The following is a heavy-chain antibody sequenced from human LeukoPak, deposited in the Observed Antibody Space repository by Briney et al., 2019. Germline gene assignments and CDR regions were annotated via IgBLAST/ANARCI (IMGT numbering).Heavy chain of an antibody. CDR2: INHSGST. Sequence: SETLSLTCAVYGGSFSGYYWSWIRQPPGKGLEWIGEINHSGSTNYNPSLKSRVTISVDTSKNQFSLKLSSVTAADTAVYYCASGPYDSSGYYYPFDYWGQGTLVTVSS. CDR3: ASGPYDSSGYYYPFDY. CDR1: GGSFSGYY. V-gene: IGHV4-34*01. D-gene: IGHD3-22*01. J-gene: IGHJ4*02.